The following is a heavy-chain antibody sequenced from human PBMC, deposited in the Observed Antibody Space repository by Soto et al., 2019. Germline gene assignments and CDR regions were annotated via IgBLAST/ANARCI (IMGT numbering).Heavy chain of an antibody. V-gene: IGHV4-59*08. J-gene: IGHJ6*02. CDR1: GGSFSGYY. CDR2: IYYTGST. Sequence: SETLSLTCAVDGGSFSGYYWSWIRQPPGQGLEWIGYIYYTGSTNYNPSLKSRVTISVDTSKNQFSLKLSSVTAADTAVYYCARHGPLLRYFDWLLGDYYYGMDVWGQGTTVTVS. CDR3: ARHGPLLRYFDWLLGDYYYGMDV. D-gene: IGHD3-9*01.